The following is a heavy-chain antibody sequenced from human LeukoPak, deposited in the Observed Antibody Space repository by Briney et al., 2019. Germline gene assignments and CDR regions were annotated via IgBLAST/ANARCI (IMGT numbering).Heavy chain of an antibody. CDR2: ISSSSSYT. CDR1: GFTFSSYS. D-gene: IGHD6-19*01. J-gene: IGHJ4*02. Sequence: GGSLRLSCAASGFTFSSYSMNWVRQAPGKGLEWVSSISSSSSYTYYADSVKGRFTISRDNSKNTLYLQMNSLRAEDTAVYYCAKSIRIAVAGTDYWGQGTLVTVSS. V-gene: IGHV3-21*04. CDR3: AKSIRIAVAGTDY.